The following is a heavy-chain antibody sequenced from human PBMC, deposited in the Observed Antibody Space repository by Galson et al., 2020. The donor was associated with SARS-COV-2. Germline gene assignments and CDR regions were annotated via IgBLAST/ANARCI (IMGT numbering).Heavy chain of an antibody. D-gene: IGHD3-10*01. V-gene: IGHV1-2*02. J-gene: IGHJ4*02. CDR3: ARHYGLGSTFDY. CDR1: GYTFTGYY. CDR2: INPNSGGT. Sequence: ASVKVSCKASGYTFTGYYMHWVRQAPGQGLEWMGWINPNSGGTNYAQKFQGRVTMTRDTSISTAYMELSRLRSDDTAVYYCARHYGLGSTFDYWGQGTLVTVSS.